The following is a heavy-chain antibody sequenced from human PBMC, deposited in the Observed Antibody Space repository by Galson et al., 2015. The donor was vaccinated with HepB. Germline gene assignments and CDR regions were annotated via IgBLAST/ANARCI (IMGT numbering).Heavy chain of an antibody. CDR3: AKDGIMVSNNPYQLHF. Sequence: SLRLSCAASGFNFSDYYMSWIRQAPGKGLEWVSYIRSRSRHTNYADSVKGRFTISRDNAKSSLYLQMNSLRAEDTAVYYCAKDGIMVSNNPYQLHFWGQGTLVSVSS. J-gene: IGHJ4*02. D-gene: IGHD2-8*01. CDR1: GFNFSDYY. CDR2: IRSRSRHT. V-gene: IGHV3-11*05.